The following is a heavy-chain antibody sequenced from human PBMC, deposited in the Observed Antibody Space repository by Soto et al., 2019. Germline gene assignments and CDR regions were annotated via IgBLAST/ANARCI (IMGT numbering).Heavy chain of an antibody. J-gene: IGHJ3*01. V-gene: IGHV4-59*01. Sequence: SETLSLTCTVCGGSISSYYWSWIRQPPGKGLEWIGYFYYGGSTNYNPSLKSRVTTSIDTSKNQFSLNLFSVTAADTAVYYCAGGFSSVVFDVWGQGTMVTVSS. CDR1: GGSISSYY. CDR3: AGGFSSVVFDV. CDR2: FYYGGST. D-gene: IGHD6-19*01.